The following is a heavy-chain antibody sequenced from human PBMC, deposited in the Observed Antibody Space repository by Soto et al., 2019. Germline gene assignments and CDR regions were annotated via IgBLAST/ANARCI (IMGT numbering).Heavy chain of an antibody. V-gene: IGHV1-18*01. Sequence: QVQLVQSGAEVKKPGASVKVSCKASGYTFTSYGISWVRQAPGQGLERMGWISAYNGNTNYAQKLQGRVTMTTDTSTSTAYRELRSLRSDDTVVYYWARDQWGVGAVVVTDYWGQGTLVTVSS. CDR2: ISAYNGNT. CDR1: GYTFTSYG. D-gene: IGHD2-21*02. CDR3: ARDQWGVGAVVVTDY. J-gene: IGHJ4*02.